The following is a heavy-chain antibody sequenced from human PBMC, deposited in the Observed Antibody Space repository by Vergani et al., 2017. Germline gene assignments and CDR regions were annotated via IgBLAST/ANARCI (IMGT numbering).Heavy chain of an antibody. Sequence: EVQLVESGGGLVQPGGSLRLSCAASGFTFSSYDMHWVRQATGKGLEWVSAIGTAGDPYYPGSVKGRFTISRENAKNSLYLQMKGLRSEDTAVYYCATGPISAAPRYWGQGSLVTVSS. J-gene: IGHJ4*02. CDR1: GFTFSSYD. D-gene: IGHD6-13*01. V-gene: IGHV3-13*05. CDR3: ATGPISAAPRY. CDR2: IGTAGDP.